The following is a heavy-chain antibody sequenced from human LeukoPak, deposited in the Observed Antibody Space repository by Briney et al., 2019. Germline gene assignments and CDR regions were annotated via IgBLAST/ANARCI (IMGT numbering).Heavy chain of an antibody. CDR1: GFTVSSNY. V-gene: IGHV3-53*05. D-gene: IGHD3-10*01. J-gene: IGHJ4*02. CDR2: IYSGGST. CDR3: AKARGSGSYFDY. Sequence: GGSLRLSCVASGFTVSSNYMSWVRQAPGKGLEWVSIIYSGGSTYFADSVKGRFTISRDNSKNTLYLQMNSLRAEDTAVYYCAKARGSGSYFDYWGQGTLVTVSS.